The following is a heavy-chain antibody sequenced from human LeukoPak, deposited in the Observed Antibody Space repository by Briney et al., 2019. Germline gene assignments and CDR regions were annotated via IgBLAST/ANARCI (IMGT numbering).Heavy chain of an antibody. CDR1: GYSLSSNG. J-gene: IGHJ4*02. CDR2: ISDYSGNT. CDR3: AREGATDYYFDP. Sequence: GASVKVSCKASGYSLSSNGISWARRAPGQGLEWMGWISDYSGNTKYAQNFQDRVTLTTDRSTNTAYMELRSLRSDDTAVYYCAREGATDYYFDPWGQGTLVTVSS. V-gene: IGHV1-18*01. D-gene: IGHD4-4*01.